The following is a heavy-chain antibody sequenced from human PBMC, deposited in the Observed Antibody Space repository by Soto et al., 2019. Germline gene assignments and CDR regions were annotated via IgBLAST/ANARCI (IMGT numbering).Heavy chain of an antibody. J-gene: IGHJ5*02. D-gene: IGHD3-10*01. Sequence: QVPLVQSGAEVKKPGASVKVSCKASGYTFTSYGISWVRQAPGQGLEWMGWISAYNGNTNYAQKLQGRVTMTTDRSTSTAYMGLRSLRSDDTAVYYCARDWSAVRGEDNWFDPWGQGTLVTVSS. CDR1: GYTFTSYG. CDR2: ISAYNGNT. CDR3: ARDWSAVRGEDNWFDP. V-gene: IGHV1-18*01.